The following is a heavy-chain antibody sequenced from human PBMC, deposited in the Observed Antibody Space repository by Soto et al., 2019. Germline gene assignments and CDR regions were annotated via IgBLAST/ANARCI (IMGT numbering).Heavy chain of an antibody. CDR3: ARDPPLVVPAAIHGGRAFDI. CDR1: GFTVSSNY. CDR2: IYSGGST. Sequence: GGSLRLSCAASGFTVSSNYMSWVRQAPGKGPEWVSVIYSGGSTYYADSVKGRFTISRDNSKNTLYLQMNSLRAEDTAVYYCARDPPLVVPAAIHGGRAFDIWGQGTMVTVSS. J-gene: IGHJ3*02. D-gene: IGHD2-2*02. V-gene: IGHV3-53*01.